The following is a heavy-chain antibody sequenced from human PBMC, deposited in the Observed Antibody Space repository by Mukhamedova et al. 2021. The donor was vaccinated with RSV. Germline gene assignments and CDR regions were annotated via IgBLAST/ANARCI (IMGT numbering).Heavy chain of an antibody. V-gene: IGHV3-30*04. CDR3: ARGLGSSLDFYHYGMDG. CDR2: ISYDVNTK. Sequence: EWVTVISYDVNTKYYADSVKGRFTISRDNSKNTLYLQMDSLRAEDTAVYDCARGLGSSLDFYHYGMDGWGQGTTVTVS. J-gene: IGHJ6*02. D-gene: IGHD6-13*01.